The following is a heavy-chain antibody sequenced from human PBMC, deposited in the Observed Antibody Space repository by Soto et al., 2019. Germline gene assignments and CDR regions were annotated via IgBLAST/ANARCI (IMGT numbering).Heavy chain of an antibody. CDR2: ISSSSSTI. J-gene: IGHJ4*02. Sequence: EVQLVESGGGLVQPGGSLRLSCAASGFTFSSYSMNWVRQAPGKGLEWVSYISSSSSTIYYADSVKGRFNISRDNAKNSLYLQMNSLRDEDTAVYYCARDRKWELLRGFDYWGQGTLVTVSS. CDR3: ARDRKWELLRGFDY. D-gene: IGHD1-26*01. V-gene: IGHV3-48*02. CDR1: GFTFSSYS.